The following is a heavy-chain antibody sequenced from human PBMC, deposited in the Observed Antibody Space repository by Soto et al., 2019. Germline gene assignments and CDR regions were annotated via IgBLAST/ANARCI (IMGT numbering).Heavy chain of an antibody. J-gene: IGHJ4*01. D-gene: IGHD4-17*01. Sequence: KPSETLSLTCTVSGGSISSGDYYWSWIRQPPGKGLEWIGYIYYSGSTYYNPSLKSRVTVSVDTSKNQFSLKLSSVTAADTAVYYCARAGGDYRMRVGYFDYWGHGTLVTVSS. CDR2: IYYSGST. CDR3: ARAGGDYRMRVGYFDY. CDR1: GGSISSGDYY. V-gene: IGHV4-30-4*01.